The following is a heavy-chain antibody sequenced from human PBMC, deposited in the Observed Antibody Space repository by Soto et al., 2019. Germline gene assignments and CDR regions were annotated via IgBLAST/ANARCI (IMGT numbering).Heavy chain of an antibody. V-gene: IGHV2-5*02. J-gene: IGHJ4*02. CDR2: IYWDGNK. Sequence: QITLKESGPTLVKPTQTLTLTCTFSGFSLSTSGVSVAWIRQPPGKALEWLALIYWDGNKRYSPSLESSLTITKDTSKNQVVLTMTYMDPVDTATYYCAHRHGSSGSYYFDYWGPGTLVTVSS. CDR1: GFSLSTSGVS. CDR3: AHRHGSSGSYYFDY. D-gene: IGHD3-10*01.